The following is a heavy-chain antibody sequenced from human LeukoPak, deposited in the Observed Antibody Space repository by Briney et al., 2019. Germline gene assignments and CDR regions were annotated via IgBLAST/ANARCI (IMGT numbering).Heavy chain of an antibody. V-gene: IGHV3-7*01. Sequence: GGSLRLSCAASGFTFSSYWMSWVRQAPGKGLEWVANIKQDGSEKYYVDSVKGRFTISRDNTKNSLYLQMNSLRAEDTAVYYCARAGLGYSGYEYYFDYWGQGTLVTVSS. D-gene: IGHD5-12*01. J-gene: IGHJ4*02. CDR2: IKQDGSEK. CDR1: GFTFSSYW. CDR3: ARAGLGYSGYEYYFDY.